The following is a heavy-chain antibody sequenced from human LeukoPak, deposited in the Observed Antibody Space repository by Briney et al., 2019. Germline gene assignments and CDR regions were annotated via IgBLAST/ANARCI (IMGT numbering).Heavy chain of an antibody. D-gene: IGHD5-24*01. CDR2: IIPHSGGT. CDR3: ARDGGDGYNPDRPTD. V-gene: IGHV1-2*02. Sequence: ASVKVSCKASGYTFAGYYIHWVRQAPGHGLEWMGWIIPHSGGTNYAQKFQDRVTMTRDTSISTAYMELSRLRSDDTAVYYCARDGGDGYNPDRPTDWGQGTLVTVSS. CDR1: GYTFAGYY. J-gene: IGHJ4*02.